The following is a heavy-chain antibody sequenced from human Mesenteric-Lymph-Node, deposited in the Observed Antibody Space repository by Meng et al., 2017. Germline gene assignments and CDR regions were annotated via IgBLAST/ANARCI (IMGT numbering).Heavy chain of an antibody. CDR1: GYSISSGYY. Sequence: SETLSLTCTVSGYSISSGYYWGWIRQPPGKGLEWIGSIYHSGSTYYNPSLKSRVTISVDTSKNQFSLKLSSVTAADTAVYYCARDDRRNYYDSSGYYLDAFDIWGQGTMVTVSS. V-gene: IGHV4-38-2*02. J-gene: IGHJ3*02. D-gene: IGHD3-22*01. CDR2: IYHSGST. CDR3: ARDDRRNYYDSSGYYLDAFDI.